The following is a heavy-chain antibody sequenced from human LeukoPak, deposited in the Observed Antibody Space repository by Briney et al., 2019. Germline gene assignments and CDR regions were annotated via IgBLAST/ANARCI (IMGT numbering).Heavy chain of an antibody. D-gene: IGHD1-14*01. V-gene: IGHV4-31*03. Sequence: SETLSLTCTVSGGSIISGANYWSWIRQRPGRGLEWIGYIYSSGHTYHNPSLKGRVFLSVDTSKRQLSLKLTSVTAADTAVYYCARAPSVDWYKFQLWGQGTLVTVSS. J-gene: IGHJ1*01. CDR2: IYSSGHT. CDR1: GGSIISGANY. CDR3: ARAPSVDWYKFQL.